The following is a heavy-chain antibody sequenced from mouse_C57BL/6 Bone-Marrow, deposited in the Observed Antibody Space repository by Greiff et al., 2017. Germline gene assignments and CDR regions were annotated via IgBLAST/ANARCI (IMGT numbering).Heavy chain of an antibody. CDR3: ARGQLRYYFDY. D-gene: IGHD3-2*02. J-gene: IGHJ2*01. CDR2: IDPSDSYT. Sequence: QVQLQQPGAELVRPGTSVKLSCKASGYTFTSYWMHWVKQRPGQGLEWIGVIDPSDSYTNYHQKFKGKATLTVDTSSSTADMQLSSLTSEDSAVYYCARGQLRYYFDYWGQGTTLTVSS. CDR1: GYTFTSYW. V-gene: IGHV1-59*01.